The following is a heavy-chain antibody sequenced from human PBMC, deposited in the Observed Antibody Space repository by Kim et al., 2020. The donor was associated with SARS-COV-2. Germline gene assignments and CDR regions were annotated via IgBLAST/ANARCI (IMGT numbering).Heavy chain of an antibody. Sequence: SQTLSLTCGISGDRVSNNIAGWNWIRQSPSRGLEWLGRTYYRSKWYNDYAVSVKSRITINPDTSKNQFSLQLNSVTPEDTAVYYCARDDARRMDVWGQGTTVTVSS. J-gene: IGHJ6*02. CDR2: TYYRSKWYN. CDR3: ARDDARRMDV. V-gene: IGHV6-1*01. CDR1: GDRVSNNIAG.